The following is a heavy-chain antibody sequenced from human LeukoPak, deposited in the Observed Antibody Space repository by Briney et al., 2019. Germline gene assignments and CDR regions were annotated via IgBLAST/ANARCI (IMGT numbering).Heavy chain of an antibody. CDR3: ARDGYCSGGDCSNTPGVFDY. J-gene: IGHJ4*02. Sequence: PGGSLRLSCAASGFTFSSYEMNWVRQAPGKGLEWVSYISSSGSTIYYADSVQGRFTIYRENTKNSLYLQMNSLRAEDTADYYCARDGYCSGGDCSNTPGVFDYWGQGTLVTVSS. CDR2: ISSSGSTI. CDR1: GFTFSSYE. V-gene: IGHV3-48*03. D-gene: IGHD2-15*01.